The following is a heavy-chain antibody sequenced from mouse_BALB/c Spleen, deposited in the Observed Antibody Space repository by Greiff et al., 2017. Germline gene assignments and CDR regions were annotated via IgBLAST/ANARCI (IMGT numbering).Heavy chain of an antibody. J-gene: IGHJ1*01. CDR2: ISSGGSYT. Sequence: EVQGVESGGGLVKPGGSLKLSCAASGFTFSSYAMSWVRQTPEKRLEWVATISSGGSYTYYPDSVKGRFTISRDNAKNTLYLQMSSLRSEDTAMYYCAQVSITTGTDWYFDVWGAGTTVTVSS. CDR1: GFTFSSYA. D-gene: IGHD2-4*01. V-gene: IGHV5-9-3*01. CDR3: AQVSITTGTDWYFDV.